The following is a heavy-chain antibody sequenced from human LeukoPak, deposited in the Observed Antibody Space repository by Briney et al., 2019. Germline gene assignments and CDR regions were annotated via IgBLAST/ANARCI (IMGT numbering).Heavy chain of an antibody. CDR2: IYYSGST. CDR1: GGSISSGGYY. CDR3: VVSGWYVWYFDL. V-gene: IGHV4-31*03. Sequence: SETLSLTCTXSGGSISSGGYYWSWIRQHPGKGLEWIGYIYYSGSTYYNPSLKSRVTISVDTSKNQFSLKLSSVTAADTAVYYCVVSGWYVWYFDLWGRGTLVTVSS. J-gene: IGHJ2*01. D-gene: IGHD6-19*01.